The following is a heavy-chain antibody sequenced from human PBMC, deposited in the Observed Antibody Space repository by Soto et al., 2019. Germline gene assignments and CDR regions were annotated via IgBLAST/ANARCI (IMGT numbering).Heavy chain of an antibody. CDR1: GFTFSTYA. V-gene: IGHV3-23*01. J-gene: IGHJ6*02. CDR3: ARDRKVDV. D-gene: IGHD3-3*01. CDR2: ISGSNANT. Sequence: GGSLRLSCAASGFTFSTYAMSWVRQAPGKGLEWVSGISGSNANTYYADSVKGRFTISRDNSKNTLYLQMNSLRAEDTAVYYCARDRKVDVWGQGTTVTVSS.